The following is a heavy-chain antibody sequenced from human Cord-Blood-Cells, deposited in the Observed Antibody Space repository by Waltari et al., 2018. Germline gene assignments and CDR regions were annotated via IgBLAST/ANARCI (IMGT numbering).Heavy chain of an antibody. CDR3: VRADWGSAFDI. Sequence: EVQLVESGGGLVQPGGSLRLSCAASGLTFSSYETNWVRQAPGKGLEWVSYISRSGSTIYYADSVKGRFTISRDNAKNSLYLQMNSLRAEDTAVYYCVRADWGSAFDIWGQGTMVTVSS. V-gene: IGHV3-48*03. D-gene: IGHD7-27*01. J-gene: IGHJ3*02. CDR2: ISRSGSTI. CDR1: GLTFSSYE.